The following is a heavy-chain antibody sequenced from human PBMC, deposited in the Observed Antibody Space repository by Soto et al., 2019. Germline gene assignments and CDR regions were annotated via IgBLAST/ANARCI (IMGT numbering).Heavy chain of an antibody. J-gene: IGHJ4*02. V-gene: IGHV1-18*01. Sequence: GASVKVSCKASGYTFTSYGISWVRQAPGQGLEWMGWISAYNGNTNYAQKLQGRVTMTTDTSTSTAYMELRSLRSDDTAVYYCARDRYDILTGSRPGQYWGQGTLVTVSS. CDR3: ARDRYDILTGSRPGQY. CDR2: ISAYNGNT. D-gene: IGHD3-9*01. CDR1: GYTFTSYG.